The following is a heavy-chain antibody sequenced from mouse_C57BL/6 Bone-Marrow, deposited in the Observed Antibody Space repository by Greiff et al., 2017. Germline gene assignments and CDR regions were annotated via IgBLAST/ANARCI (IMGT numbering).Heavy chain of an antibody. Sequence: QVQLKESGPGLVAPSQRLSITCTVSGFSLTSYAISWVRQPPGKGLEWLGVIWTGGGTNYNSALKSRLSISKDNSKSQVFLKMNSLQTDDTARYYCAKDDGYYTDAMDYWGQGTSVTVSS. CDR3: AKDDGYYTDAMDY. D-gene: IGHD2-3*01. CDR2: IWTGGGT. J-gene: IGHJ4*01. V-gene: IGHV2-9-1*01. CDR1: GFSLTSYA.